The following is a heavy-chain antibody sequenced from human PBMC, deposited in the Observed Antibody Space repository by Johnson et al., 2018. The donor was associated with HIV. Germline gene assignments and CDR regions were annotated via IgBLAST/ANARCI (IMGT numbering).Heavy chain of an antibody. J-gene: IGHJ3*02. CDR1: GFSFSSYD. CDR2: ISYDGSNK. V-gene: IGHV3-30*18. CDR3: AKVARYGGSGWVDAFYI. Sequence: QVQLVESGGGVVQPGRSLRLSCAASGFSFSSYDMHWVRQAPGKGLEWVAVISYDGSNKYYADSVKGRFTISRDNSKNTVFLQMNTLRADDTAVYYCAKVARYGGSGWVDAFYIWGQGTMVTVS. D-gene: IGHD6-19*01.